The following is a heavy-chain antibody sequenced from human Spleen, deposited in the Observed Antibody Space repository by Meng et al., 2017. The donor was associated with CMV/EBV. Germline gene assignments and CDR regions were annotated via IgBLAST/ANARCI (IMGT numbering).Heavy chain of an antibody. CDR3: ARNGQKTGTPSNY. D-gene: IGHD1-1*01. J-gene: IGHJ4*02. V-gene: IGHV3-74*01. Sequence: GESLKISCAASGFTFSSYWMHWVRQAPGKGLVWVSRINSDGSSTSYADSVKGRFTISRDNAKNTLYLQMNSLRAEDTAVYYCARNGQKTGTPSNYWGQGTLVTVSS. CDR2: INSDGSST. CDR1: GFTFSSYW.